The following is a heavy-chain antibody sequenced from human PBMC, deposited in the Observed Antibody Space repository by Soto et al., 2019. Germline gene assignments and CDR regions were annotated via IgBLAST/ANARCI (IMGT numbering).Heavy chain of an antibody. D-gene: IGHD6-19*01. J-gene: IGHJ6*03. CDR1: GGSFSGYY. CDR3: ARGYPTRHVYSSGPLYYMDV. Sequence: SETLSLTCAVYGGSFSGYYWSWIRQPPGKGLEWIGEINHSGSTNYNPSLKSRVTISVDTSKNQFSLKLSSVTAADTAVYYCARGYPTRHVYSSGPLYYMDVWGKGTTVTVSS. CDR2: INHSGST. V-gene: IGHV4-34*01.